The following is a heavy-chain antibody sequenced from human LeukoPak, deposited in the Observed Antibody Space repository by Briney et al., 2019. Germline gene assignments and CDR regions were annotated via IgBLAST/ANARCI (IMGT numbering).Heavy chain of an antibody. CDR3: ARAHEPDY. V-gene: IGHV3-30*04. CDR2: ISYDGSNK. D-gene: IGHD1-14*01. Sequence: PGGSLRLSCAASGFTFSSYAMHWVRQAPGKGLEWVAVISYDGSNKYYADSVKGRFTISRDNSKNTLYLQMNSLRAEDTAEYYCARAHEPDYWGQGTLVTVSS. J-gene: IGHJ4*02. CDR1: GFTFSSYA.